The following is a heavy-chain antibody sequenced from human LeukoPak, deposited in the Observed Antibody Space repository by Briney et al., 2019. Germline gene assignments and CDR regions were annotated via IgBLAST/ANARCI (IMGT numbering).Heavy chain of an antibody. CDR2: IRAYNGNT. Sequence: ASVKVSSKASGYTFTRSGISWVRQAPGQGLEWMGWIRAYNGNTKYAQKLHGRVTMTTDTSTSTAYMELRSLRSDDTAVYYCARDKEEMATILHYWGRGTRVTVS. J-gene: IGHJ4*02. D-gene: IGHD5-24*01. V-gene: IGHV1-18*01. CDR3: ARDKEEMATILHY. CDR1: GYTFTRSG.